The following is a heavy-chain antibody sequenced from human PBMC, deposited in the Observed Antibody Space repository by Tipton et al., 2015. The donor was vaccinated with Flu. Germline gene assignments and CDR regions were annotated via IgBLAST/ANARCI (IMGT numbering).Heavy chain of an antibody. CDR3: ARVPGEATPNYYYGMDV. CDR1: GGTFSSYA. CDR2: IIPIFGTA. V-gene: IGHV1-69*01. Sequence: QVQLVQSGAEVKKPGSSVKVSCKASGGTFSSYAISWVRQAPGQGLEWMGGIIPIFGTANYAQKFQGRVTITADESTSTAYMELSSLRSEDTAVYYCARVPGEATPNYYYGMDVWGQGTTVTVSS. D-gene: IGHD2-15*01. J-gene: IGHJ6*02.